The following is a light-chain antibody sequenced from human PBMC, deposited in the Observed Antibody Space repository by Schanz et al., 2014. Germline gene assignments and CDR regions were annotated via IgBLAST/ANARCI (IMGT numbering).Light chain of an antibody. V-gene: IGLV1-44*01. CDR2: SNN. CDR3: AAWDDSLNGWV. CDR1: SSNIGSNY. Sequence: QSVLTQPPSASGTPGQRVTISCSGSSSNIGSNYVYWYQHLPGTAPKLLIYSNNQRPSGVPDRFSGSKSGTSASLAISGLQSEDEADYYCAAWDDSLNGWVFGGGTKLTVL. J-gene: IGLJ3*02.